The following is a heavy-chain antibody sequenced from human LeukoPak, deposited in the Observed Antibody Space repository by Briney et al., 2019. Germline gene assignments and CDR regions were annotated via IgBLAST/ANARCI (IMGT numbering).Heavy chain of an antibody. V-gene: IGHV4-39*01. CDR3: ARTRYYYNSRSYGAPYYFDY. J-gene: IGHJ4*02. CDR2: IHYSGST. CDR1: GGSISSSSYY. D-gene: IGHD3-10*01. Sequence: SETLSLTCTVSGGSISSSSYYWGWIRQPPGTGLEWIGSIHYSGSTNYNPSLKSRVTISVDTSKNQFSLKLSSVTAADTAVYYCARTRYYYNSRSYGAPYYFDYWGQGTLVTVSS.